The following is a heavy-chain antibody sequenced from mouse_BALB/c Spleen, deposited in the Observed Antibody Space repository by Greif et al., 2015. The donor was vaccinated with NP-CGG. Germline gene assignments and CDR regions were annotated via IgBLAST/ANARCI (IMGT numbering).Heavy chain of an antibody. CDR1: GYTFTSSW. CDR2: IHPNSGNT. J-gene: IGHJ2*01. V-gene: IGHV1S130*01. CDR3: ARDLYFDY. Sequence: QVQLQQSGSVLVRPGASVKLSCKASGYTFTSSWMHWAKQRPGQGLEWIGEIHPNSGNTNYNEKFKGKATLTVDTSSSTAYVDLSSLTSEDSAVYYCARDLYFDYWGQGTTLTVSS.